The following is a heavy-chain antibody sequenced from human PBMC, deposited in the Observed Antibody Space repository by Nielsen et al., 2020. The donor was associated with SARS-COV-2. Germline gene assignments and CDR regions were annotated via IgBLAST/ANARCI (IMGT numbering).Heavy chain of an antibody. V-gene: IGHV3-21*01. D-gene: IGHD3-10*01. Sequence: GESLKISCAGSGFSFSNYSMNWVRQAPGKGLEWVSSISGDSYYIFYSDSVKGRFTISRDNGKNSLYLQMISLRAEDTAVYYCARGEYGPDTYLFDSWGQGTLVTVS. CDR1: GFSFSNYS. CDR3: ARGEYGPDTYLFDS. J-gene: IGHJ4*02. CDR2: ISGDSYYI.